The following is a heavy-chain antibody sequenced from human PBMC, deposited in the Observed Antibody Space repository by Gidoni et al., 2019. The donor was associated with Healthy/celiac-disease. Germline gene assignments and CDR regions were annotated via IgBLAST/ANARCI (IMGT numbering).Heavy chain of an antibody. D-gene: IGHD4-17*01. J-gene: IGHJ4*02. CDR3: ATAYATVTAYFDY. CDR1: GYTLTELS. CDR2: FDPEDGET. Sequence: CKVSGYTLTELSMHWVRQAPGKGLEWMGGFDPEDGETIYAQKFQGRVTMTEDTSTDTAYMELSSLRSEDTAVYYCATAYATVTAYFDYWGQGTLVTVSS. V-gene: IGHV1-24*01.